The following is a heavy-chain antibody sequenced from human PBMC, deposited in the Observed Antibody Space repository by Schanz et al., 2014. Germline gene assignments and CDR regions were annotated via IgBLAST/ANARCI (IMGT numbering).Heavy chain of an antibody. D-gene: IGHD3-3*01. CDR3: AREMGRRFFDYNYGMDV. J-gene: IGHJ6*02. CDR2: INPNEGI. Sequence: QVQLQQWGAGLLKPSETLSLTCAVDGGSLSGHYWSWIRQSPGKGLEWIGEINPNEGIHHNPSLKSRVAISVDMSKNQFSLKMSSLTAADTATYYCAREMGRRFFDYNYGMDVGGQGTSVTVS. CDR1: GGSLSGHY. V-gene: IGHV4-34*01.